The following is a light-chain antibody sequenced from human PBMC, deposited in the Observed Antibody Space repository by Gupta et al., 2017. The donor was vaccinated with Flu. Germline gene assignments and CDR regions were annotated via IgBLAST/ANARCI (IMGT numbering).Light chain of an antibody. CDR1: QTVNKY. CDR2: GTS. V-gene: IGKV1-39*01. Sequence: DIQMTQSPSSLSASVGDRVTITCRASQTVNKYVNWFQQKRGKAPKLWIYGTSSLQSGVPSRINGSRSGTNFILTITSLQPEDFATYYCQQSYTSPVTFGPGTKVDFK. CDR3: QQSYTSPVT. J-gene: IGKJ3*01.